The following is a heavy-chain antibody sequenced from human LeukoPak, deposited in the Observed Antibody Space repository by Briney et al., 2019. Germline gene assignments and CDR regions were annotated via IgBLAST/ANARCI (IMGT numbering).Heavy chain of an antibody. J-gene: IGHJ5*02. D-gene: IGHD2-2*02. CDR2: IIPIFGTA. V-gene: IGHV1-69*13. CDR3: ARPHCSSTSCYTSNWFDP. CDR1: GGTFSSYA. Sequence: SVKVSCKASGGTFSSYAISWVRQAPGQGLEWMGGIIPIFGTANYAQKFQGRVTITADESTSTAYMEPSSLRSEDTAVYYCARPHCSSTSCYTSNWFDPWGQGTLVTVSS.